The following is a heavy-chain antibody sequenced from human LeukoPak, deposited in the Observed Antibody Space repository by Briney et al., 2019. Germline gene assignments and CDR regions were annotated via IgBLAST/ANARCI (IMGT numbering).Heavy chain of an antibody. CDR3: ARDTGSDYGDYVFLDY. Sequence: ASVKVSCKASGYTFTSYAMNWARQAPGQGLEWMGWINTNTGNPTYAQGFTGRFVFSLDTSVSTAYLQISSLKAEDTAVYYCARDTGSDYGDYVFLDYWGQGTLVTVSS. D-gene: IGHD4-17*01. V-gene: IGHV7-4-1*02. J-gene: IGHJ4*02. CDR1: GYTFTSYA. CDR2: INTNTGNP.